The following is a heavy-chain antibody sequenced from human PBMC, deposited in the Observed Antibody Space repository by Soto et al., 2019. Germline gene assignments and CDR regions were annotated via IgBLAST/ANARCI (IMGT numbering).Heavy chain of an antibody. V-gene: IGHV1-18*04. Sequence: ASVKVSCMASGCTITRSCIRWVRQAPGQGLGWMGWISAYNGNTNYAQKIQGRVTMSTDTSMSTAYMYQRSLPSHDTAVYYCATATSCYTYDYWGQGNMGTVSS. J-gene: IGHJ4*02. CDR2: ISAYNGNT. CDR3: ATATSCYTYDY. D-gene: IGHD2-2*02. CDR1: GCTITRSC.